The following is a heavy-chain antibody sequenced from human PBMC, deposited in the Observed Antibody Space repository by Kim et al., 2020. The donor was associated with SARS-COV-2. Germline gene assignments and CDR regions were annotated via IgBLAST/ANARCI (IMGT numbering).Heavy chain of an antibody. CDR1: GFTFSSYY. D-gene: IGHD3-3*02. CDR2: IYSDGSTK. Sequence: GGSLRLSCAASGFTFSSYYMNWVRQAPGKGLEWVSVIYSDGSTKYEADAVKGRFTISSDNNKNSLHLQMNSLRDEETAVYYCARDVVLVGVDYFVSWG. CDR3: ARDVVLVGVDYFVS. J-gene: IGHJ4*01. V-gene: IGHV3-66*01.